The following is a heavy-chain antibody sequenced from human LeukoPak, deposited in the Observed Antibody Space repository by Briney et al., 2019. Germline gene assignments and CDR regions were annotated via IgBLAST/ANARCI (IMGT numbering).Heavy chain of an antibody. V-gene: IGHV4-39*01. Sequence: AETLSLTCTVSGGSISSSSHYWGWIRQPPGKGPEWIGSLYYSGSTYYNPSLKSRVTISVDTSKNQFSLKLSSVTATDTAVYYCARHDCTTTSCLYFYGMGVWGQGTTVTVSS. CDR3: ARHDCTTTSCLYFYGMGV. CDR2: LYYSGST. CDR1: GGSISSSSHY. D-gene: IGHD2-2*01. J-gene: IGHJ6*02.